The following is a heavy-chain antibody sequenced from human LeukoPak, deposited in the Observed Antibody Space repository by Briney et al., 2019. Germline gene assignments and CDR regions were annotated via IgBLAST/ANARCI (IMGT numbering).Heavy chain of an antibody. J-gene: IGHJ4*02. CDR3: ALGDSSGYYYAY. Sequence: GGSLRLSCAASGFTLSSYAMSWVRQAPGKGLEWVSAISGSGGSTDYADSVKGRFTISRDNSKNTLYLQVNSLRAEDTAVYYCALGDSSGYYYAYWGQGTLVTVSS. V-gene: IGHV3-23*01. D-gene: IGHD3-22*01. CDR1: GFTLSSYA. CDR2: ISGSGGST.